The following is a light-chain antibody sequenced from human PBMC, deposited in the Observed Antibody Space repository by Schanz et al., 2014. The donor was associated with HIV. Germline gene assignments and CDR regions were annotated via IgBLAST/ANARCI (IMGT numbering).Light chain of an antibody. CDR3: SSYAGTNNLWV. V-gene: IGLV2-8*01. Sequence: QSVLTQPRSVSGSPGQSVAISCTGTSSDVGKYNLVSWYQQHPGRAPKVMIYEVNKRPSGASHRFSGSKSGNTASLTVSGLQAEDEADYYCSSYAGTNNLWVFGGGTKLTVL. CDR1: SSDVGKYNL. J-gene: IGLJ3*02. CDR2: EVN.